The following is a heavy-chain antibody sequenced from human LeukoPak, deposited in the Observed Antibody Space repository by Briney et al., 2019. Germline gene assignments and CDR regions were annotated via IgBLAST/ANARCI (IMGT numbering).Heavy chain of an antibody. V-gene: IGHV3-33*06. D-gene: IGHD1-26*01. J-gene: IGHJ4*02. CDR2: VWYDGNNK. CDR1: GFTFNNYA. Sequence: PGRSLRLSCATSGFTFNNYAMHWVRQAPGKGLEWVAVVWYDGNNKYYADSVKGRFTISRDNSKNTLYLQMNSLRAEDTAVYYCAKEGIVGATSHFDYWGQGTLVTVSS. CDR3: AKEGIVGATSHFDY.